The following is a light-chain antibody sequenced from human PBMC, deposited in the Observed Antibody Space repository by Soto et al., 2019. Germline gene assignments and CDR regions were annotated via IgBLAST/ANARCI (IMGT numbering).Light chain of an antibody. Sequence: EIVLTQSPGTLSLSPGERATLSCRASQSVSSSYLAWYQQKPGQAPRLLIYGASSRATGIPDRFSGSGSGTAFTLTISGLEPVDFAVYYCQQYGSSLLFGGGTKVEIK. CDR1: QSVSSSY. CDR3: QQYGSSLL. V-gene: IGKV3-20*01. CDR2: GAS. J-gene: IGKJ4*01.